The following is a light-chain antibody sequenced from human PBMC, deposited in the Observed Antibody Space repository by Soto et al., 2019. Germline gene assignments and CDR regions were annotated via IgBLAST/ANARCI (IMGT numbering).Light chain of an antibody. V-gene: IGKV1-5*03. CDR3: QQYDSYST. CDR2: KAS. J-gene: IGKJ4*01. Sequence: DLKTTQSPSALCQSVVDSDTITYRASQTISSWLAWYQQKPGKAPKLLIYKASTLKSGVPSRFSGSGSGTEFTLTISSLQPEDIAIYYCQQYDSYSTVGGGTKVDIK. CDR1: QTISSW.